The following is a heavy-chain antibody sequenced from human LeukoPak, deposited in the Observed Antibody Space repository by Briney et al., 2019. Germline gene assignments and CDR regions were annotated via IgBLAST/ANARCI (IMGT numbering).Heavy chain of an antibody. Sequence: GGSLRLSCAASGFTFSSYSMSWVRQAPGKGLEWVSYISSSSSTIYYADSVKGRFTISRDNAKNSLYLQMNSLRAEDTAVYYCARDFSGSSHPIYAFDIWGQGTMVTVSS. V-gene: IGHV3-48*04. CDR1: GFTFSSYS. CDR3: ARDFSGSSHPIYAFDI. J-gene: IGHJ3*02. D-gene: IGHD1-26*01. CDR2: ISSSSSTI.